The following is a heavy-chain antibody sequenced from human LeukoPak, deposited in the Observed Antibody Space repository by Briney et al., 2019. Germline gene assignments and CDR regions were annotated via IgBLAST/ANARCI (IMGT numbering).Heavy chain of an antibody. CDR1: GGSFSGYY. Sequence: SETLSLTCAVYGGSFSGYYWSWVRQPPGKGLEWIGEINHSGSTNYNPSLKSRVTMSLDTSKNQLSLNVTSVTAADTAVYYCAREPPADSYGHAWGDDAFDIWGQGTMVTVSS. CDR3: AREPPADSYGHAWGDDAFDI. V-gene: IGHV4-34*01. J-gene: IGHJ3*02. CDR2: INHSGST. D-gene: IGHD5-18*01.